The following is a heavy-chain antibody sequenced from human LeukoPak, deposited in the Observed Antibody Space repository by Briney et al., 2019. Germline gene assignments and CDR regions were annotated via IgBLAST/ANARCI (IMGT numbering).Heavy chain of an antibody. CDR3: AKGGSSSWDYFDS. Sequence: QPGGTLRLSCAASGFTFSSYGMSWVRQAPGKGLEWVSALTPSGSSTYYADSVKGRFTFSRDNSKNPLYLQMNSLRVEDTAIYYCAKGGSSSWDYFDSWGQGTLVTVSP. V-gene: IGHV3-23*01. CDR1: GFTFSSYG. D-gene: IGHD6-13*01. CDR2: LTPSGSST. J-gene: IGHJ4*02.